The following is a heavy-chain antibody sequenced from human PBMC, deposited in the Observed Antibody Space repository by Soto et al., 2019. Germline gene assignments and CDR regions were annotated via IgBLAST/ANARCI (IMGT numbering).Heavy chain of an antibody. CDR2: ISPYNGNT. Sequence: QVQLVQSGAEVKKPGASVKVSCKSSGYPFTHYGINWVRQAPGQGLEWMGWISPYNGNTNYGQTLQGRVTLTTDTSTSTVYMELRSLRSADTAVYYCARDQSFDRSYYYGIDVWGQGTTVTVSS. J-gene: IGHJ6*02. CDR1: GYPFTHYG. CDR3: ARDQSFDRSYYYGIDV. D-gene: IGHD3-10*01. V-gene: IGHV1-18*01.